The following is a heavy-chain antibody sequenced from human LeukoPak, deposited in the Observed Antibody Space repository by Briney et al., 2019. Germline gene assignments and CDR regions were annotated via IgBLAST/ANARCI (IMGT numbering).Heavy chain of an antibody. D-gene: IGHD5-24*01. CDR3: AKDTGYNLNYFDY. CDR2: ISWDGGST. V-gene: IGHV3-43D*03. J-gene: IGHJ4*02. Sequence: PGGSLRLSCAASGFTFDDYAMHWVRQAPGKGLEWVSLISWDGGSTYYADSVKGRFTISRDNSKNSLYLQVNSLRAEDTALYYCAKDTGYNLNYFDYWGQGTLVTVSS. CDR1: GFTFDDYA.